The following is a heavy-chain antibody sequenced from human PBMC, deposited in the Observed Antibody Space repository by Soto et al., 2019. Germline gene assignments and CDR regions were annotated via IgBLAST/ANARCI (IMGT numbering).Heavy chain of an antibody. Sequence: SETLSLTCSVSGGSMSEYFCSWIRQSPGKGLEWIGYIYYLGSTDYNPSLKSRVTISVDTSKRQFSLRLTSVTAADTAVYYCARDGYDGSGSPYPAYWGPGTQVTVS. CDR1: GGSMSEYF. J-gene: IGHJ4*02. D-gene: IGHD3-10*01. V-gene: IGHV4-59*01. CDR3: ARDGYDGSGSPYPAY. CDR2: IYYLGST.